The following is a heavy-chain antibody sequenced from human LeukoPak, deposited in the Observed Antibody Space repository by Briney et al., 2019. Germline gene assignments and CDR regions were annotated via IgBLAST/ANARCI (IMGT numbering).Heavy chain of an antibody. CDR1: GGSFSGYY. V-gene: IGHV4-34*01. CDR2: INHSGST. J-gene: IGHJ4*02. CDR3: ARVNAVAGTGDY. D-gene: IGHD6-19*01. Sequence: SETLSLTCAVYGGSFSGYYWSWIRQPPGKGLEWIGEINHSGSTNYNPSLKSRVTISVDTSKNQFSLKLSSVTAADTAVYYCARVNAVAGTGDYWGQGTLVTVSS.